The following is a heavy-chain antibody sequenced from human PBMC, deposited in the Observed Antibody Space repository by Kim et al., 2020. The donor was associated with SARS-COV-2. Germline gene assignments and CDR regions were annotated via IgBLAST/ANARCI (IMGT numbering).Heavy chain of an antibody. Sequence: SLKSRVTISVDTSKSQFSLKLSSVTAADTAVFYCARHGYGDSSSYHAMDVWGQGTTVTVSS. CDR3: ARHGYGDSSSYHAMDV. D-gene: IGHD4-17*01. J-gene: IGHJ6*02. V-gene: IGHV4-39*01.